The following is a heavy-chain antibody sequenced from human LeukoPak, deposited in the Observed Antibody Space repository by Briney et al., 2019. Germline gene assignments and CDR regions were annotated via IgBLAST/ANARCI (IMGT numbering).Heavy chain of an antibody. CDR1: GGSISSGGYY. CDR3: ARVPLRQNWFDP. CDR2: IYYSRST. J-gene: IGHJ5*02. Sequence: SETLSLTCTVSGGSISSGGYYRSWIRQHPGKGLEWIGYIYYSRSTYYNPSLKSRVTISVDTSKNQFSLKLSSVTAADTAVYYCARVPLRQNWFDPWGQGTLVTVSS. V-gene: IGHV4-31*03.